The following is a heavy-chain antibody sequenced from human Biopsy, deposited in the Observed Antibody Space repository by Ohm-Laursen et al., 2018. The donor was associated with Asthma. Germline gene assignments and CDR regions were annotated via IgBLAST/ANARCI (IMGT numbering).Heavy chain of an antibody. J-gene: IGHJ4*02. CDR3: AKDRVAGRSYYFDY. D-gene: IGHD6-13*01. CDR2: ILFDGRKI. CDR1: GFNFPNYG. V-gene: IGHV3-30*18. Sequence: SLRLSCAASGFNFPNYGMNWVRRAPGKGLEWVAQILFDGRKINYPDSVKGRFTIARDNSKNMVYLQMNSLRPEDTVVYYCAKDRVAGRSYYFDYWGQGSLVSVSS.